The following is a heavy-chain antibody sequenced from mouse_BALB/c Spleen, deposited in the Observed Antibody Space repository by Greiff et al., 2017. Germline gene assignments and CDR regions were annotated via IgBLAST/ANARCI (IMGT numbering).Heavy chain of an antibody. V-gene: IGHV14-3*02. J-gene: IGHJ3*01. CDR1: GFNIKDTY. Sequence: VHVKQSGAELVKPGASVKLSCTASGFNIKDTYMHWVKQSPEQGLEWIGRIDPANGNTKYDPKFQGKATITADTSSNTAYLQLSSLTSEDTAVYYCARCITTASWFAYWGQGTLVTVSA. D-gene: IGHD1-2*01. CDR3: ARCITTASWFAY. CDR2: IDPANGNT.